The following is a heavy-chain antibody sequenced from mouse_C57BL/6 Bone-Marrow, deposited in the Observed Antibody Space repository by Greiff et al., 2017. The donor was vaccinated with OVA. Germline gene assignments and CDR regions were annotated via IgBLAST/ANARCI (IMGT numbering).Heavy chain of an antibody. V-gene: IGHV1-76*01. CDR1: GYTFTDSY. Sequence: VQLQQSGAELVRPGASVKLSCKASGYTFTDSYINWVKQRPGQGLEWIARIYPGSGDTDYNEKFKGKATLTAEKSSSTAYMQLSSLTSEDSAVYVCARRAWFSYWGQGTLVTVSA. J-gene: IGHJ3*01. CDR3: ARRAWFSY. CDR2: IYPGSGDT.